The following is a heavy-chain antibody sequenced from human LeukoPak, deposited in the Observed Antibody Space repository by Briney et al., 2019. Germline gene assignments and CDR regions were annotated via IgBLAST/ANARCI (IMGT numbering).Heavy chain of an antibody. Sequence: SETLSLTCTVSGYSISSGYYWGWIRQPPGKGLEWIGSIYHSGSTYYNPSLKSRVTISVDTSKNQFSLKLSSVTAADTAVYYCARRNGDYPYWYFDLWGRGTLVTVSS. CDR3: ARRNGDYPYWYFDL. D-gene: IGHD4-17*01. J-gene: IGHJ2*01. V-gene: IGHV4-38-2*02. CDR1: GYSISSGYY. CDR2: IYHSGST.